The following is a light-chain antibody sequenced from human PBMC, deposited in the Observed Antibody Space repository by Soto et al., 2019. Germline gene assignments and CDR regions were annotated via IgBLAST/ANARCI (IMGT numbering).Light chain of an antibody. CDR2: EVS. J-gene: IGLJ3*02. CDR3: SSYTSSSSLKGV. V-gene: IGLV2-14*01. Sequence: QSALTQPASVSGSPGQSITISCTGTGSDAGGYNYVSWYQQHPGKAPKLMIYEVSNRPSGVSNRFSGSKSGNTASLTISGLQAEDEADYYCSSYTSSSSLKGVFGGGTKLTVL. CDR1: GSDAGGYNY.